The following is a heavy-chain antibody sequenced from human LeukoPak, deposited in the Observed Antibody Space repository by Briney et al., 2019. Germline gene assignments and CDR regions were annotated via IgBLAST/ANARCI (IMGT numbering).Heavy chain of an antibody. CDR1: GYTFTGYY. D-gene: IGHD6-13*01. J-gene: IGHJ5*02. CDR2: INPNSGGT. Sequence: ASVKVSCKASGYTFTGYYMHWVRQAPGQGLEWMGRINPNSGGTNYAQKLQGRVTMTTDTSTSTAYMELRSLRSDDTAVYYCARGLAAAETGWFDPWGQGTLVTVSS. CDR3: ARGLAAAETGWFDP. V-gene: IGHV1-2*06.